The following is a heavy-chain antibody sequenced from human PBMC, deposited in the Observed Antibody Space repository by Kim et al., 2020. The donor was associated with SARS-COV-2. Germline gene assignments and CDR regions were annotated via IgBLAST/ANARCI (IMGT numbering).Heavy chain of an antibody. D-gene: IGHD4-17*01. Sequence: GTANYAQKFQGRVMITADESTSTAYMELSSLRSEDTAVYYCATAYGDHDYWGQGTLVTVSS. CDR2: GTA. V-gene: IGHV1-69*01. CDR3: ATAYGDHDY. J-gene: IGHJ4*02.